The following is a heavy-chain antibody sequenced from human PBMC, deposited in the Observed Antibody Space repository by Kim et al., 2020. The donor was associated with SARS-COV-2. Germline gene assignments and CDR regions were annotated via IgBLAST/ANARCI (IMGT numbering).Heavy chain of an antibody. CDR1: GFTFSSYG. V-gene: IGHV3-33*01. Sequence: GGSLRLSCAASGFTFSSYGMHWVRQAPGKGLEWVAVIWYDGSNKYYADSVKGRFTISRDNSKNTLYLQMNSLRAEDTAVYYCARAPFTKGSLGFDIWGQGTMVTVSS. J-gene: IGHJ3*02. CDR2: IWYDGSNK. D-gene: IGHD2-8*01. CDR3: ARAPFTKGSLGFDI.